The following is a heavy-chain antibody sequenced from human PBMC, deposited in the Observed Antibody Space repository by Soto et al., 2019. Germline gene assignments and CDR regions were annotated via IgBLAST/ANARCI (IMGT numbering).Heavy chain of an antibody. CDR3: AREPYYDSSGCYFDY. CDR2: IWYDGSNK. Sequence: GGSLRLSCAASGFTFSSYGMHWVRQAPGKGLEWVAVIWYDGSNKYYADSVKGRFTISRDNSKNTLYLQMNSLRAEDTAVYYCAREPYYDSSGCYFDYWGQGTLVTVSS. CDR1: GFTFSSYG. J-gene: IGHJ4*02. D-gene: IGHD3-22*01. V-gene: IGHV3-33*01.